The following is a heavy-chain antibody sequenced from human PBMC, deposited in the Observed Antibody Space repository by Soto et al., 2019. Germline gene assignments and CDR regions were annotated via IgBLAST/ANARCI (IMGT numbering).Heavy chain of an antibody. V-gene: IGHV4-39*01. CDR2: MYYSGST. Sequence: QLQLQESGPGLVKPSETLSLTCTVSGGSISSSSYYWDWIRQPPGKGLEWIGSMYYSGSTYYNPSLKSRVTISVDTSKNQFSLKLSSVTAADTAVYYCARHVSYDDQTVMGYYFGMDVWCQGTTVTVSS. J-gene: IGHJ6*02. CDR1: GGSISSSSYY. CDR3: ARHVSYDDQTVMGYYFGMDV. D-gene: IGHD3-22*01.